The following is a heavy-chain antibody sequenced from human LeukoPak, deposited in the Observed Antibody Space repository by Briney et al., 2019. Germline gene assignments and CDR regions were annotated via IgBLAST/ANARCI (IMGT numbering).Heavy chain of an antibody. CDR2: IYSSGNT. Sequence: SETLSLTCTVSGGFISSYYWNWLRQTPGKGLEWIGSIYSSGNTNYNPSLKSRVTISVDTSKNQFSLMLTSVTDADTAVYYCARGVVITGLDYWGQGTLVTVSS. CDR1: GGFISSYY. D-gene: IGHD3-3*01. V-gene: IGHV4-59*01. CDR3: ARGVVITGLDY. J-gene: IGHJ4*02.